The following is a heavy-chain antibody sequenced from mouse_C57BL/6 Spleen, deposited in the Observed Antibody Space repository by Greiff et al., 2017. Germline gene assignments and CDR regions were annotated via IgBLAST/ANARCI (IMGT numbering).Heavy chain of an antibody. J-gene: IGHJ1*03. V-gene: IGHV3-6*01. CDR1: GYSITSGYY. CDR2: ISYDGSN. Sequence: EVQLQESGPGLVKPSQSLSLTCSVTGYSITSGYYWNWIRQFPGNKLEWMGYISYDGSNNYNPSLKNRISITRDTSKNQFFLKLNSVTTEDTATYYCARDLLWGTGTTVTVSS. D-gene: IGHD2-1*01. CDR3: ARDLL.